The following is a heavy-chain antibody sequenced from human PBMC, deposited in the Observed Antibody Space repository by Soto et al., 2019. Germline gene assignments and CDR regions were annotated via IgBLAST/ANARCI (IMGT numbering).Heavy chain of an antibody. J-gene: IGHJ5*02. V-gene: IGHV4-31*03. CDR1: GGSISSGGYY. D-gene: IGHD2-15*01. CDR3: AREGYCSGGSCYSSNPYNWFDP. CDR2: IYYSGST. Sequence: SETLSLTCTVSGGSISSGGYYWSWIRQHPGKGLEWIGYIYYSGSTYYNPSLKSRVTISVDTSKNQFSLKLSSVTAADTAVYYCAREGYCSGGSCYSSNPYNWFDPWGQGTLVTVSS.